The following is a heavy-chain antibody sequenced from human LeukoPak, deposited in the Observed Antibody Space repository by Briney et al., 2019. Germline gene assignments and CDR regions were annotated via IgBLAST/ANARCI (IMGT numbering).Heavy chain of an antibody. CDR1: GGSFSSGSYY. D-gene: IGHD2-21*02. CDR3: ATEIYCGGDCYSDY. V-gene: IGHV4-61*01. J-gene: IGHJ4*02. Sequence: SETLSLTCTVSGGSFSSGSYYWSWIRQPPGTGLEWVGYIYYSGSTNYNPSLKSRVTISVDTSKNQFSLKLSSVTAADTALYYCATEIYCGGDCYSDYWGQGTLVTVSS. CDR2: IYYSGST.